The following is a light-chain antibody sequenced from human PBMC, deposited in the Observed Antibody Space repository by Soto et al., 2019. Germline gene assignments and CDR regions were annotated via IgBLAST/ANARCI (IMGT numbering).Light chain of an antibody. V-gene: IGKV3-15*01. CDR1: HTVSSS. J-gene: IGKJ4*01. Sequence: EIVMTRSPATLSVSPGERATLSCRASHTVSSSLAWYQQKPGQAPRLLIYGASTGATDIPARFSGSGSGTDFSLTISSLQSEDFAVYYCLQYHNWPLTFGGGTKVDIK. CDR3: LQYHNWPLT. CDR2: GAS.